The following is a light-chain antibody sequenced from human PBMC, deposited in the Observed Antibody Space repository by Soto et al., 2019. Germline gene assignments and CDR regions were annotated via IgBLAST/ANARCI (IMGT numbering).Light chain of an antibody. J-gene: IGKJ3*01. Sequence: EIVLTQSPATLSLSPGERATLSCRASQSVSSYLAWYQQKPGQAPRLLIYDASNRATGIPARFSGSVSGTDFPLTISSLEPEDFAIYYCQQRSNWPVTFGPGTKVDIK. CDR2: DAS. CDR3: QQRSNWPVT. CDR1: QSVSSY. V-gene: IGKV3-11*01.